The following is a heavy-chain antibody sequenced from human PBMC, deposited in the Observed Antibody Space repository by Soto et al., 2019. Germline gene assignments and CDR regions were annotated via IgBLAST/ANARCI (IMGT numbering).Heavy chain of an antibody. CDR1: GDSISGNHW. J-gene: IGHJ4*02. V-gene: IGHV4-4*02. D-gene: IGHD3-16*01. Sequence: SETLSLTCAVSGDSISGNHWWSWVRQSPGKGLEWIGEIYHTGKANYNPSLKTRVNMSVDKSKTQFSLEVSSVTVADTAVYFCSNGQIMGHYPSELDFWGPGTLVTVSS. CDR2: IYHTGKA. CDR3: SNGQIMGHYPSELDF.